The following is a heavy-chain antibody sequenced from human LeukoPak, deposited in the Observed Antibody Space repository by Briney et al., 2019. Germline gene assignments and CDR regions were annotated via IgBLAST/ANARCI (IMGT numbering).Heavy chain of an antibody. Sequence: ASVKVSCKASGYTFTSYYMHWVRQAPGQGLEWMGIINPSGGSTSYAQKFQGRVTMTRDTSTSTVYMELSSLRSEDTAVYYCARAPGYDDSSGVFDYWGQGTLVTVSS. CDR1: GYTFTSYY. CDR3: ARAPGYDDSSGVFDY. V-gene: IGHV1-46*01. J-gene: IGHJ4*02. CDR2: INPSGGST. D-gene: IGHD3-22*01.